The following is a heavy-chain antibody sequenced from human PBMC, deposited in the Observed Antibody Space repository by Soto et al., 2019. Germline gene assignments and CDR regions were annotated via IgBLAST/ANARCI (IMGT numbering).Heavy chain of an antibody. CDR2: ISPYNGNT. J-gene: IGHJ4*02. CDR3: AREGGVWGSFRYFDY. Sequence: QVKLVQSGVEVQKPGASVKVSCKASGYTFSSYVINWLRQAPGQGLEWMGWISPYNGNTNYGQNHQGRVTMTTDTSTSIVDMELRSLRSDDTAVYYCAREGGVWGSFRYFDYWGQGTLVTVSP. CDR1: GYTFSSYV. D-gene: IGHD3-16*02. V-gene: IGHV1-18*04.